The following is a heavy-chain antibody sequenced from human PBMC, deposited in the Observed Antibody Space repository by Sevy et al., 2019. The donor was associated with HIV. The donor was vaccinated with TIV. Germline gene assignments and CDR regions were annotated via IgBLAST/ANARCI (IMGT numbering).Heavy chain of an antibody. J-gene: IGHJ3*02. D-gene: IGHD2-15*01. CDR1: GFTFTSSA. V-gene: IGHV1-58*01. Sequence: ASVKVSCKASGFTFTSSAVQWVRQARGQRLEWIGWIVVGSGNKNYAQKFQERVTITRERSTSTAYMELSSLRSEDTAGYYCAADLGCSGGSGYSHDAFDIWGQGTMVTVSS. CDR3: AADLGCSGGSGYSHDAFDI. CDR2: IVVGSGNK.